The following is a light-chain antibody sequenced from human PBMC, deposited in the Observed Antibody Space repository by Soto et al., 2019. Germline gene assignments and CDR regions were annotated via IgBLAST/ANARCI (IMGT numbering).Light chain of an antibody. Sequence: EIVLTQSPATLSLSPGEIATLSCRASQSVSSYLAWYQQKPGQAPRLLIFDASNRATGIPARFSGSGSGTDFTLTISSLEPEDFAVYYCQQLSDWPSATVGGGTKVEIK. V-gene: IGKV3-11*01. CDR3: QQLSDWPSAT. J-gene: IGKJ4*01. CDR2: DAS. CDR1: QSVSSY.